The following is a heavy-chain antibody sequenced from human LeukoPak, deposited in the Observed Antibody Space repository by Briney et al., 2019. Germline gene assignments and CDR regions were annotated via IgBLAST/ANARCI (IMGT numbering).Heavy chain of an antibody. CDR3: ARGIREQQQFDY. CDR2: SNHSGST. D-gene: IGHD6-13*01. V-gene: IGHV4-34*01. CDR1: GGSFSGYY. J-gene: IGHJ4*02. Sequence: SETLSLTCAVYGGSFSGYYWSWIRQPPGKGLEWIGESNHSGSTNYNPSLKSRVTISVDTSKNQFSLKLSSVTAADTAVYYCARGIREQQQFDYWGQGTLVTVSS.